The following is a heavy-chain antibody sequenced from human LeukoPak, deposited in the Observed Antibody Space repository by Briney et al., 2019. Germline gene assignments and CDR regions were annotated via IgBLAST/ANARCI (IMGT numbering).Heavy chain of an antibody. V-gene: IGHV4-39*01. D-gene: IGHD5-18*01. J-gene: IGHJ4*02. Sequence: PSETLSLTCTVSGGSISSSSYYWGWIRQPPGKGLEWIGSIYYSGSTYYNPSLKSRVTISVDTSKNQFSLKLSSVTAADTAVYYCARGIQLWVLGGYYFDYWGQGTLVTVSS. CDR1: GGSISSSSYY. CDR2: IYYSGST. CDR3: ARGIQLWVLGGYYFDY.